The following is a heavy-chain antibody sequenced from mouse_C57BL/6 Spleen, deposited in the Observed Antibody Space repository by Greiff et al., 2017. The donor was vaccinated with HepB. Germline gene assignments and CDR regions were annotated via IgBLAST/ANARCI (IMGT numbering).Heavy chain of an antibody. D-gene: IGHD1-1*01. Sequence: QVQLQQPGAELVKPGASVKMSCKASGYTFTSYWITWVKQRPGQGLEWIGDIYPGSGSTNYNEKFKSKATLTVDTSSSTAYMQLSSLTSEDSAVYYCARWGITTVVASHYYAMDYWGQGTSVTVSS. J-gene: IGHJ4*01. CDR3: ARWGITTVVASHYYAMDY. V-gene: IGHV1-55*01. CDR1: GYTFTSYW. CDR2: IYPGSGST.